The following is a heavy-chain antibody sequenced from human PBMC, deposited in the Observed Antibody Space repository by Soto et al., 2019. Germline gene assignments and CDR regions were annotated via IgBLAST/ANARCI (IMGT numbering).Heavy chain of an antibody. D-gene: IGHD2-2*01. CDR1: GFTFSSYA. CDR2: ISYDGSNK. CDR3: ARSDRTPPYCSSTSCYLLYYYYYGMDV. J-gene: IGHJ6*02. Sequence: PGGSLRLSCAASGFTFSSYAMHWVRQAPGKGLEWVAVISYDGSNKYYADSVKGRFTISGDNSKNTLYLQMNSLRAEDTAVYYCARSDRTPPYCSSTSCYLLYYYYYGMDVWGQGTTVTVSS. V-gene: IGHV3-30-3*01.